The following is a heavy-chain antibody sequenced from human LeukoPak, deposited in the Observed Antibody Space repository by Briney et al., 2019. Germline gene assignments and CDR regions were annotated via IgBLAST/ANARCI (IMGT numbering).Heavy chain of an antibody. CDR1: GYTFTCYY. Sequence: ASVRVSCKASGYTFTCYYMHWVRQAPGQGLEWMGWIKANSGGTKYAQKFQGRVTMTRDTSISTAYMELSRLRSDDTAVYYCARDPDDSSDSHFDYWGQGTPVTVSS. CDR2: IKANSGGT. CDR3: ARDPDDSSDSHFDY. D-gene: IGHD3-22*01. J-gene: IGHJ4*02. V-gene: IGHV1-2*02.